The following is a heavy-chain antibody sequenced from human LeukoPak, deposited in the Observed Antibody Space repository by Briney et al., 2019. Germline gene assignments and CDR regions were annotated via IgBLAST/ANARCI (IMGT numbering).Heavy chain of an antibody. Sequence: ASVKVSCKASGYTFSSYGISWVRQAPGQGLERMGWISAYNGNTNYAQKFRGRVTMTTDTSTSTAYMELRSLRSDDTAVYYCARDRVYDYSNPRGFDYWGQGTLVTVSS. CDR2: ISAYNGNT. J-gene: IGHJ4*02. V-gene: IGHV1-18*01. CDR1: GYTFSSYG. CDR3: ARDRVYDYSNPRGFDY. D-gene: IGHD4-11*01.